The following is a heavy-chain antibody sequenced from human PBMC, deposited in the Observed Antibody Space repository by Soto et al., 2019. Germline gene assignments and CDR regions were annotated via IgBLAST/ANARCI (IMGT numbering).Heavy chain of an antibody. CDR2: IYYSGST. D-gene: IGHD1-26*01. J-gene: IGHJ5*02. V-gene: IGHV4-59*01. CDR3: ARDRGSLNWFDP. CDR1: GGSISSYY. Sequence: SETLSLTCTVSGGSISSYYWSWIRQPPGKGLEWIGDIYYSGSTNYNPSLKSRVTISVDTSKNQFSLKLSSVTAADTAVYYCARDRGSLNWFDPWGQGTLVTVSS.